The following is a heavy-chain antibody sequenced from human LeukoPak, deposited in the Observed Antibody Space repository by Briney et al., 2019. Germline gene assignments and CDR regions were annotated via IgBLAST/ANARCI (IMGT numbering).Heavy chain of an antibody. J-gene: IGHJ4*02. CDR1: GLTFSAYG. CDR3: TRDGGSGVDY. V-gene: IGHV3-33*01. D-gene: IGHD6-19*01. CDR2: IWYDGSKK. Sequence: GGSLRLSCAASGLTFSAYGMHWVRQAPGKGLEWVAVIWYDGSKKYYADSVKARFSISKDDSKNTLYLQMNSLRAEDTAVYYCTRDGGSGVDYWGQGTLVTVSS.